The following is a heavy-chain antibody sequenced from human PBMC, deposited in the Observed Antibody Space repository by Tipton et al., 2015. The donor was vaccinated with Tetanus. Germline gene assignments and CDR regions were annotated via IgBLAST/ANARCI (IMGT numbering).Heavy chain of an antibody. Sequence: GLVKPSQTLSLTCTVSGGLITTGGYSWGWIRQPPGQGLEWLGYIYQTDSTYYNPSLRSRVTMSLDTSKNQFSLKVTSVTAADTAVYFCTGDDYYDTSLRDYYGMDVWGPGTTVTVSS. CDR3: TGDDYYDTSLRDYYGMDV. J-gene: IGHJ6*02. V-gene: IGHV4-30-2*02. CDR2: IYQTDST. CDR1: GGLITTGGYS. D-gene: IGHD3-22*01.